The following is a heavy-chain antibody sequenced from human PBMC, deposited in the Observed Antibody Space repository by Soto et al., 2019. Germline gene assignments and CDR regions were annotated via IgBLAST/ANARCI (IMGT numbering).Heavy chain of an antibody. D-gene: IGHD6-19*01. CDR3: ASASSGRYGRGDDAFDI. J-gene: IGHJ3*02. Sequence: SETLSLTCTVSGGSFSSGNYYPGWIRQPPGKGLEWIGSIFYTGITYYNPSLMSRVTISVDTSKNQFSLKLSSVTAADTAVYYCASASSGRYGRGDDAFDIWGQGTMVTVSS. V-gene: IGHV4-39*07. CDR2: IFYTGIT. CDR1: GGSFSSGNYY.